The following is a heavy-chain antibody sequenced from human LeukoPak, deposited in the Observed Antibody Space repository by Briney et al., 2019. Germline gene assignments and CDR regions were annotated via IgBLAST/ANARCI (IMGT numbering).Heavy chain of an antibody. CDR2: ISGSSSDI. V-gene: IGHV3-21*01. Sequence: GGSLRLSCAASGFTFSSYGMNWVRQAPGKGLEWVSSISGSSSDIYYADSVKGRFTISRDNSKNSLYLQMKSLRAEDTALYYCARRGYHDYSGFDYWGQGTLVTVSS. J-gene: IGHJ4*02. CDR1: GFTFSSYG. D-gene: IGHD1-26*01. CDR3: ARRGYHDYSGFDY.